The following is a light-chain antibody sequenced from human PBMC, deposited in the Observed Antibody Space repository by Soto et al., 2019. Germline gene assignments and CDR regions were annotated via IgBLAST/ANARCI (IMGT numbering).Light chain of an antibody. CDR3: QQGHNWPLT. J-gene: IGKJ2*01. CDR1: QSISTE. Sequence: ETAMTQSPATLSVSPGERATLSCRASQSISTELAWYQQIPGQPPRLLIYSASTRATGVPARFTGSGSGSEFTLTISGLQSEDFAIYYCQQGHNWPLTFGQGTRLEI. V-gene: IGKV3-15*01. CDR2: SAS.